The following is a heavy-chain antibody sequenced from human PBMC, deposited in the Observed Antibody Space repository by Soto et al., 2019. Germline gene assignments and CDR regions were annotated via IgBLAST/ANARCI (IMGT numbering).Heavy chain of an antibody. J-gene: IGHJ4*02. CDR2: IGTAGDT. CDR1: GFTFSSYD. D-gene: IGHD5-18*01. Sequence: GSLRLSCAASGFTFSSYDMHWVRQATGKGLEWVSAIGTAGDTYYPGSVKGRFTISRENAKNSLYLQMNSLRAGDTAVYYCARDVQLQSFDYWGQGTLVTVSS. V-gene: IGHV3-13*04. CDR3: ARDVQLQSFDY.